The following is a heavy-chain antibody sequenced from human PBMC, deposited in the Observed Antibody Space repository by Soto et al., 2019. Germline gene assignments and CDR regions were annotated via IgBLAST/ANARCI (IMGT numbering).Heavy chain of an antibody. D-gene: IGHD2-15*01. CDR3: ARDSAVVVASDAFDI. J-gene: IGHJ3*02. CDR1: GYTFTSYA. V-gene: IGHV1-3*01. CDR2: INAGNGNT. Sequence: ASVKVSCKASGYTFTSYAMHWVRQAPGQRLEWMGWINAGNGNTKYSQKVQGRVTITRDTSASTAYMELSSLRSEDTAVYYCARDSAVVVASDAFDIWGQGTMVTVSS.